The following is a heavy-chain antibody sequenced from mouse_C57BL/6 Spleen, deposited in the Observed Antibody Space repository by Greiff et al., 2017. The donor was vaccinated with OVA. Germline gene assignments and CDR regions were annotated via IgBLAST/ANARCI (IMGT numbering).Heavy chain of an antibody. D-gene: IGHD1-1*01. CDR1: GYTFTSYW. J-gene: IGHJ4*01. V-gene: IGHV1-64*01. CDR2: IHPNSGST. Sequence: QVQLQQPGAELVKPGASVKLSCKASGYTFTSYWMHWVKQRPGHGLEWIGMIHPNSGSTNYNEKFKSKATLTVDTSSSTAYMQLSSLTSEDSAVYYGARPITTVGATDAMDYWGQGTSVTVSS. CDR3: ARPITTVGATDAMDY.